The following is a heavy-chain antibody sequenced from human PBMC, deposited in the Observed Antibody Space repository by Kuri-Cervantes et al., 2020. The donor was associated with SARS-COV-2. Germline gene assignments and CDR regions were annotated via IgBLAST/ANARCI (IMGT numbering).Heavy chain of an antibody. Sequence: SETLSLTCAISGDSVSSKIAAWNWIRQSPSRGLEWLGRTYYRSKWYDDYAVSVKSRISINPDTSKNQFSLHLNSVTPEDTAVYYCARGTNWPPDRWFDPWGQGTLVTVSS. CDR1: GDSVSSKIAA. CDR2: TYYRSKWYD. CDR3: ARGTNWPPDRWFDP. V-gene: IGHV6-1*01. J-gene: IGHJ5*02. D-gene: IGHD7-27*01.